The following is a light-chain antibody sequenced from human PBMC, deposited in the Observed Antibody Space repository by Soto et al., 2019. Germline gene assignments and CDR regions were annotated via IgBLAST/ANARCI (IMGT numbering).Light chain of an antibody. J-gene: IGKJ1*01. CDR1: QSVSSY. CDR2: DAS. Sequence: EIVLTQSPATLSLSPGERATLSCRASQSVSSYLAWYQQKPGQAPRLLIYDASNRATGIPARLSGSGSGTDFTLTISSLEPEDFAVYYCQQRSSWLWTFGQGTKVEIK. CDR3: QQRSSWLWT. V-gene: IGKV3-11*01.